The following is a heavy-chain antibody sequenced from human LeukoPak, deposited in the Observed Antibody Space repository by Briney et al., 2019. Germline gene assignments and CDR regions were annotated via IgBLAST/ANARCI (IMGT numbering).Heavy chain of an antibody. CDR1: GGSFSGYY. D-gene: IGHD3-3*01. Sequence: SETLSLTCAVYGGSFSGYYWSWIRQPPGKGLEWIGEINHSGSTNYNPSLKSRVTISVDTSKNQFSLKLSSVTAADTAVYYCASTSPYYDFWSGYLVRRIQHAVFQRWGQGTLVTVSS. V-gene: IGHV4-34*01. CDR2: INHSGST. J-gene: IGHJ4*02. CDR3: ASTSPYYDFWSGYLVRRIQHAVFQR.